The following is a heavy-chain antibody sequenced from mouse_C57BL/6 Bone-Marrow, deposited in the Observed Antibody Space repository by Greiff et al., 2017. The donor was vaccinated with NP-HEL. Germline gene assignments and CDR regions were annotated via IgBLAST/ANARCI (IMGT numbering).Heavy chain of an antibody. CDR3: ARGDYDGPYYYAMDY. D-gene: IGHD2-4*01. CDR1: GYSITSGYY. CDR2: ISYDGSH. J-gene: IGHJ4*01. Sequence: VQLQQSGPGLVKPSQSLSLTCSVTGYSITSGYYWNWIRQFPGNKLEWMGYISYDGSHNYNPSLKNRISITRDTSKNQFFLKLNSVTTEDTATYYCARGDYDGPYYYAMDYWGQGTSVTVSS. V-gene: IGHV3-6*01.